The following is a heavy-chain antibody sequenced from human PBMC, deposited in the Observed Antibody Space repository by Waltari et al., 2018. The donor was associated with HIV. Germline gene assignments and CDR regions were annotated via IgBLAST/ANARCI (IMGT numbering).Heavy chain of an antibody. J-gene: IGHJ6*02. CDR1: GFTFSTYR. D-gene: IGHD6-13*01. CDR2: INSDGSST. CDR3: ASGYSSSWRSDYYYYGMDV. Sequence: EVQLVASGGGLVQPGGSLRLPCAASGFTFSTYRMHWVRQAPGKGLVWVSRINSDGSSTSYADSVKGRFTISRDNAKNTLYLQMNSLRAEDTAVYYCASGYSSSWRSDYYYYGMDVWGQGTTVTVSS. V-gene: IGHV3-74*01.